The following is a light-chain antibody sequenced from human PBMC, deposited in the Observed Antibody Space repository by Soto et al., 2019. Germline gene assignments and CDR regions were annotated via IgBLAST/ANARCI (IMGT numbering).Light chain of an antibody. CDR2: AAS. Sequence: EIVLTQSPGTLSLSPGERATLSCRASQSVSSRSLAWFQQKPGQAPRLLIYAASSRATGSPDRFSGSGFGTDFTLTISRLEPEDFAVYYCQHYGSSPWTFGQGTKVEIK. J-gene: IGKJ1*01. CDR3: QHYGSSPWT. V-gene: IGKV3-20*01. CDR1: QSVSSRS.